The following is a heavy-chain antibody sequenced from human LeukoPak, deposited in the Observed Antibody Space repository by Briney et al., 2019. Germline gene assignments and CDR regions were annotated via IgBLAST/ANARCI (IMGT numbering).Heavy chain of an antibody. CDR2: IKQDGSEK. CDR3: ARVTETYIVVVPAAIAMFDY. Sequence: PGGSLRLSCAASGFTFSSYWMSWVRQAPGKGLEWVANIKQDGSEKYYVDSVKGRFTISRDNAKNSLYLQMNSLRAEDTAVYYCARVTETYIVVVPAAIAMFDYWGQGTLVTVSS. CDR1: GFTFSSYW. J-gene: IGHJ4*02. D-gene: IGHD2-2*01. V-gene: IGHV3-7*03.